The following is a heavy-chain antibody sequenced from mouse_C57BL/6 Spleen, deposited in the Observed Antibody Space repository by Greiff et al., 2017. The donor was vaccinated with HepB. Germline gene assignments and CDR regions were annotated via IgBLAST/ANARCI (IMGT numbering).Heavy chain of an antibody. Sequence: EVQGVESVAELVRPGASVKLSCTASGFNIKNTYMHWVKQRPEQGLEWIGRIDPANGNSKYAPKFQGKATITADTSSNTAYLQLSSLTSEDTAIYYCAFYYGSSYPFAYWGQGTLVTVSA. CDR1: GFNIKNTY. D-gene: IGHD1-1*01. J-gene: IGHJ3*01. CDR2: IDPANGNS. V-gene: IGHV14-3*01. CDR3: AFYYGSSYPFAY.